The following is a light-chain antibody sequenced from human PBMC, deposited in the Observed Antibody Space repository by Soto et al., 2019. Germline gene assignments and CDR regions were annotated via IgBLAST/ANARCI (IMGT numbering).Light chain of an antibody. J-gene: IGLJ2*01. Sequence: SYELTQPPSVSVSPGQPATITCSGDNLGSKYVCWYQQKPGQSPALVIYQDNKRHSGIPERLSGSNSGNTATLTISGTQAMDEADYYCQAWDSSAHVVFGGGTKLTVL. CDR1: NLGSKY. CDR2: QDN. CDR3: QAWDSSAHVV. V-gene: IGLV3-1*01.